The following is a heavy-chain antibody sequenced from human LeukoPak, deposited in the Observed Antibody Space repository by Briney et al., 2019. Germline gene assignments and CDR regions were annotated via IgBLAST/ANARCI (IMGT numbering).Heavy chain of an antibody. Sequence: ASVKVSYKASGYTFTGYYMHWVRQAPGQGLEWMGWINPNSGGTNYAQKFQGRVTMTRDTSISTAYMELSRLRSDDTAVYYCARDVIVVVPAARFDYWGQGTLVTVSS. D-gene: IGHD2-2*01. CDR3: ARDVIVVVPAARFDY. CDR2: INPNSGGT. V-gene: IGHV1-2*02. CDR1: GYTFTGYY. J-gene: IGHJ4*02.